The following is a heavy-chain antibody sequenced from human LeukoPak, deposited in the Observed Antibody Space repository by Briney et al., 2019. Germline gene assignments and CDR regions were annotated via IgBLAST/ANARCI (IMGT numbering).Heavy chain of an antibody. D-gene: IGHD3-10*01. CDR2: ISSTGGTT. CDR3: AKEANYGSGSSYYFDY. Sequence: GGSLRLSCAASGITFSSYGMSWVRQAPGKGLEWVSSISSTGGTTYYADSVKGRFTISRDNSKNSLYLQMNSLRAEDTALYYCAKEANYGSGSSYYFDYWGQGTLVTVSS. V-gene: IGHV3-23*01. CDR1: GITFSSYG. J-gene: IGHJ4*02.